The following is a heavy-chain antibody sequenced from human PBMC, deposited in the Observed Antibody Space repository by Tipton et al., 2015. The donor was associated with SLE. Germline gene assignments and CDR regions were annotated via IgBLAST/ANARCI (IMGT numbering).Heavy chain of an antibody. V-gene: IGHV4-59*11. CDR1: GGSISSHY. CDR2: IYYSGST. CDR3: ASGSSIAVPTLDY. Sequence: TLSLTYTVSGGSISSHYWGWIRQPPGKGLEWIGYIYYSGSTNYNPSLKSRVTISVDTSKNQFSLKLSSVTAADTAVYYCASGSSIAVPTLDYWGQGTLVTVSS. J-gene: IGHJ4*02. D-gene: IGHD6-19*01.